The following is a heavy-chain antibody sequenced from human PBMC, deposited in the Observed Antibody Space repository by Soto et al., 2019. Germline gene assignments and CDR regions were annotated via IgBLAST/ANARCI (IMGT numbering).Heavy chain of an antibody. Sequence: QVQLQESGPGLVTPSQTLSLTCTVSGGSISSGGYYWSWIRQHPGKGLEWIGYIYYSGSTYYNPSLKRRVTISVDTSKNQFSLKLSSVTAADTAVYYCSRYTTVTRVGWFDPWGQGTLVTVSS. D-gene: IGHD4-17*01. CDR3: SRYTTVTRVGWFDP. V-gene: IGHV4-31*03. CDR1: GGSISSGGYY. CDR2: IYYSGST. J-gene: IGHJ5*02.